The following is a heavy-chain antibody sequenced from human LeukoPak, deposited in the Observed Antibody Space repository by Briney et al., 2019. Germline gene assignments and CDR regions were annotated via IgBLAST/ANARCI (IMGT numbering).Heavy chain of an antibody. CDR1: GFTFSSYT. Sequence: GGSLRLSCAASGFTFSSYTMSWVRQAPGKGLEWVSAISGSGGSTYYADSVKGRFTISRDNSKNTLYLQMNSLRAEDTAVYYCAKKDSSSWPYYYYYYGMDVWGQGTTVTVSS. J-gene: IGHJ6*02. CDR2: ISGSGGST. D-gene: IGHD6-13*01. CDR3: AKKDSSSWPYYYYYYGMDV. V-gene: IGHV3-23*01.